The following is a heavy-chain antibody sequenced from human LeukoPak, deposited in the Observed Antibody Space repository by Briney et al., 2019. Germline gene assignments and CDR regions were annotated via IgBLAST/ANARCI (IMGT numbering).Heavy chain of an antibody. Sequence: ASVKVSCKGSGYTFTSYDINWVRQATGQGLEWMGWMNPNSGNTGYAQKFQGRVTITRNTSISTAYMELSSLRSEDTAVYYCARAIRYYDFWSGYSEAALGWFDPWGQGTLVTVSS. CDR1: GYTFTSYD. CDR2: MNPNSGNT. V-gene: IGHV1-8*03. D-gene: IGHD3-3*01. J-gene: IGHJ5*02. CDR3: ARAIRYYDFWSGYSEAALGWFDP.